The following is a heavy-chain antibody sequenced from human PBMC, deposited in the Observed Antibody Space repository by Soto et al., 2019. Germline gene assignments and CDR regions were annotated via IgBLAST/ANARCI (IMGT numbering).Heavy chain of an antibody. CDR3: ARDRLRGYANDAFDS. CDR2: VHHSGTT. J-gene: IGHJ3*02. Sequence: SETLSLTCTVSGDSISSYYGTWIRQSPGKGPEWIGYVHHSGTTNYNPSLESRVTMSLDTSKNQFSLTLNAVTAADTAVYYCARDRLRGYANDAFDSWGQGTMVTVSS. D-gene: IGHD4-17*01. V-gene: IGHV4-59*01. CDR1: GDSISSYY.